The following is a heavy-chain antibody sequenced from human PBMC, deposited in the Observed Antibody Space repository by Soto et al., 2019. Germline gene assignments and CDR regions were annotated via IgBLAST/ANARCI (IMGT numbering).Heavy chain of an antibody. CDR3: AGSYSGYAPYYYGMDV. Sequence: ASVKFSFNASGGTFSSYSISWGCHASGQGLEWMGGIIPIFGTANYAQKFQGRVTITADKSTSTAYMELSSLRSEDTAVYYCAGSYSGYAPYYYGMDVWGQGTTVTVSS. J-gene: IGHJ6*02. D-gene: IGHD5-12*01. V-gene: IGHV1-69*06. CDR1: GGTFSSYS. CDR2: IIPIFGTA.